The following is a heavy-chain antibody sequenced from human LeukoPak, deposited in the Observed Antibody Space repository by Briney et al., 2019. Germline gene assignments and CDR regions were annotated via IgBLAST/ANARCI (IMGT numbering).Heavy chain of an antibody. Sequence: GGSLRLSCAASGFTFSSYAMSWVRQPPGKGLEWLSFISRESSEIHYAASVEGRFTISRDNAENSVYLQMNSLRDEDTAVYSCARAQTLFWEFDGFDIWGRGTKVTVSS. CDR3: ARAQTLFWEFDGFDI. J-gene: IGHJ3*02. D-gene: IGHD3-3*01. CDR2: ISRESSEI. CDR1: GFTFSSYA. V-gene: IGHV3-48*02.